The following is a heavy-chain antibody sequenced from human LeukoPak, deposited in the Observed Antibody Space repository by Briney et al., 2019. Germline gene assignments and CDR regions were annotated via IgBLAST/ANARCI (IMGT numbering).Heavy chain of an antibody. CDR1: GFTVSSNY. J-gene: IGHJ4*02. Sequence: TGGSLRLSCAASGFTVSSNYMGWVRQAPGKGLEWVSVIYSGGSTYYADSVKGRFTISRDNAKNTLYLQMNSLRADDTAVYYCARAAHLYRGGGVCFFDHWGQGSLVAVSS. CDR2: IYSGGST. D-gene: IGHD2-21*01. V-gene: IGHV3-66*01. CDR3: ARAAHLYRGGGVCFFDH.